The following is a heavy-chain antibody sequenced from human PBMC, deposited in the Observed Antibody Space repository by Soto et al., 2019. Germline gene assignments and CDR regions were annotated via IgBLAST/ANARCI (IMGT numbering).Heavy chain of an antibody. D-gene: IGHD2-2*02. CDR1: GGSFSGYY. V-gene: IGHV4-34*01. J-gene: IGHJ4*02. CDR3: ASSSTVPAAIGY. Sequence: PSETLSLTCAVYGGSFSGYYWTWIRQPPGTGLEWIGEINHSGSTNYNPSLKSRVTISVDTSKNQFSLKLTSVTAADTAVYYCASSSTVPAAIGYWGQGTLVTVPS. CDR2: INHSGST.